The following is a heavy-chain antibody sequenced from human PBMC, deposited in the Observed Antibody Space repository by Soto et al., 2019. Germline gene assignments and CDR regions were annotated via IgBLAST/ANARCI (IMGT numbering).Heavy chain of an antibody. D-gene: IGHD1-26*01. V-gene: IGHV4-59*11. CDR2: IYYNGDT. Sequence: QVQLQESGPGLVKPSETLSLTCTVSGGSISGHYWSWIRQPPGKGLEWVGYIYYNGDTKYNPSLECRVTISLDSSKNQFSLKLSSVTAADTAVYYCARVTWEEEGVFYYYAMDVWGQGTTVTVSS. CDR1: GGSISGHY. CDR3: ARVTWEEEGVFYYYAMDV. J-gene: IGHJ6*02.